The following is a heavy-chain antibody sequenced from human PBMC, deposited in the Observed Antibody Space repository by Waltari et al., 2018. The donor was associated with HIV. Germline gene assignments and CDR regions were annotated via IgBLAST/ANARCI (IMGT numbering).Heavy chain of an antibody. Sequence: QVQLVQSGAEVKKPGASVRVSCKAAGCTFSSFDINWVRQAPGQGLDWMGWMSPDGGNTGYAQKFQGRITRTRNTSISTAYMELSGLKSEDTAVYYGARGPTSNYFSRLDSWGQGTLVTVSS. J-gene: IGHJ4*02. CDR1: GCTFSSFD. D-gene: IGHD4-4*01. CDR3: ARGPTSNYFSRLDS. CDR2: MSPDGGNT. V-gene: IGHV1-8*02.